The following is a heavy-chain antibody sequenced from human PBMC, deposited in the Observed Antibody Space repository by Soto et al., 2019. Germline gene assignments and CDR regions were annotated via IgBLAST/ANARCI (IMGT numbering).Heavy chain of an antibody. V-gene: IGHV3-74*01. D-gene: IGHD6-19*01. CDR3: ARVQASIGWYIPFNDAFAI. CDR2: INSDGSST. Sequence: EVQLVESGGGLVQPGGSLRLSCAASGFTFSSYWMHWVRQAPGKGLVWVSRINSDGSSTRYADYVKGRFTISRDKAKNTMYLQMNSLRAEDTAVYYCARVQASIGWYIPFNDAFAIWVQGTMLTVSS. CDR1: GFTFSSYW. J-gene: IGHJ3*02.